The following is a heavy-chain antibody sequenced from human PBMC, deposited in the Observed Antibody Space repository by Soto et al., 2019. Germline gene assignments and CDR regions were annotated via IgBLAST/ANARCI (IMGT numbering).Heavy chain of an antibody. CDR3: GSKGVAFDY. Sequence: GGSLRLSCAASGFTFSSYGITWVRQAPGKGLEWISYISTTSSSIYYADSVKGRFTIYRENAKNSLFLQMNSLRDEDTAVYYCGSKGVAFDYRA. D-gene: IGHD3-10*01. CDR1: GFTFSSYG. J-gene: IGHJ4*01. CDR2: ISTTSSSI. V-gene: IGHV3-48*02.